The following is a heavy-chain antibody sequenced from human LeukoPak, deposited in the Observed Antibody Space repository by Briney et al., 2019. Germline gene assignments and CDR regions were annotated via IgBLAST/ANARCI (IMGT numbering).Heavy chain of an antibody. Sequence: SVKVSCKASGGTFSSYAISWVRQAPGQGLEWMGGIIPIFGTANYAQKFQGRVTITADESTSTAYMELSSLRSEDTAVYYCARQVYCGGDCWFDPWGQGTLVTVSS. CDR1: GGTFSSYA. CDR2: IIPIFGTA. CDR3: ARQVYCGGDCWFDP. J-gene: IGHJ5*02. V-gene: IGHV1-69*13. D-gene: IGHD2-21*02.